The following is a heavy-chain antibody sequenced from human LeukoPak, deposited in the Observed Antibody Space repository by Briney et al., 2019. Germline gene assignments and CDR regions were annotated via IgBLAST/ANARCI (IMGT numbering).Heavy chain of an antibody. J-gene: IGHJ6*03. D-gene: IGHD6-25*01. Sequence: GGSLRLSCAASGFTFSTYAMHWVRQAPGKGLEWVAFIRYDGSNKYYADSVKGRFTISRDNSKNTLYLQMNSLRAEDTAVYYCASGTLLYYYMDVWGKGTTVTISS. CDR1: GFTFSTYA. CDR2: IRYDGSNK. V-gene: IGHV3-30*02. CDR3: ASGTLLYYYMDV.